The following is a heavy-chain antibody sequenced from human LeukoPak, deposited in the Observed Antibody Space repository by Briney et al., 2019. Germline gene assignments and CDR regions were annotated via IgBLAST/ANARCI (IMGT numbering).Heavy chain of an antibody. CDR3: ARAVYCSSFTCRYYYMDV. D-gene: IGHD2-2*01. CDR2: IHHTGST. Sequence: SETLSLTCTVSGYSISSAYYWGWIRQPPGKGLEWIGSIHHTGSTYYNPSLKSRVTILVDTSKNQFSLKLSSVTAADTAVYYCARAVYCSSFTCRYYYMDVWGKGTTVTVS. J-gene: IGHJ6*03. V-gene: IGHV4-38-2*02. CDR1: GYSISSAYY.